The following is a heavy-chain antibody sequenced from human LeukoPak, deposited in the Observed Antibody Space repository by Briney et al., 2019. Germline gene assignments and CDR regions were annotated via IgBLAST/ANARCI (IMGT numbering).Heavy chain of an antibody. CDR2: MYYSGSYSGST. Sequence: SETLSLNCTVSGGSTSSGSYYWGWIRQPPGKGLEWIGSMYYSGSYSGSTYYNPSLKSRATISVDTSKNQLSLNLSSVTAADTAVYYCARSHHNYGVDVWGQGTTVTVSS. D-gene: IGHD1-14*01. CDR3: ARSHHNYGVDV. CDR1: GGSTSSGSYY. J-gene: IGHJ6*02. V-gene: IGHV4-39*01.